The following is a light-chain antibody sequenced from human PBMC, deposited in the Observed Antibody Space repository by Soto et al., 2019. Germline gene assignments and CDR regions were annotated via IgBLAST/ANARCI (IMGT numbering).Light chain of an antibody. CDR3: LQHNTYPYT. CDR2: VAS. CDR1: QGIRNY. V-gene: IGKV1-17*01. J-gene: IGKJ2*01. Sequence: IQMTQSPSSLSASVGDTVTVTCRASQGIRNYLNWLQQKPGKAPKRLISVASTLQSGVPSRFSGSGSGTEFTVTISSLQPEDSATYDCLQHNTYPYTFGQGTKLEIK.